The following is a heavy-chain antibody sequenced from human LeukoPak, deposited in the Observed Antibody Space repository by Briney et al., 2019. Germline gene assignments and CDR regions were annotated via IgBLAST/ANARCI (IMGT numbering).Heavy chain of an antibody. CDR1: GGSIRSSNYY. CDR2: MYYSGRT. Sequence: SETLSLTCTVSGGSIRSSNYYWGWIRQPPGKGLEWIGSMYYSGRTYYNPSLKSRVTVSVDTSKNQFSLKLRSVTAADTAVYYCARSSGKWSGDYYYHYMDVWGRGTTVTISS. CDR3: ARSSGKWSGDYYYHYMDV. D-gene: IGHD3-3*01. J-gene: IGHJ6*03. V-gene: IGHV4-39*07.